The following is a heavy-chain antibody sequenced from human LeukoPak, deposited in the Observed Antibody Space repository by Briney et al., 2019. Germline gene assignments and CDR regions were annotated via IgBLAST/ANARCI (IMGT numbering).Heavy chain of an antibody. CDR2: INPGNDDT. J-gene: IGHJ4*02. V-gene: IGHV1-3*01. CDR1: GYTFSNYV. D-gene: IGHD2-15*01. Sequence: ASVKISCKASGYTFSNYVMHWVRQAPGQRLEWMGWINPGNDDTKSSQKFQGRVTFSRDTSASTSYMELSSLRSEDTAVYFCARDYCTGGTCYFLDNWGQGTLVIVSS. CDR3: ARDYCTGGTCYFLDN.